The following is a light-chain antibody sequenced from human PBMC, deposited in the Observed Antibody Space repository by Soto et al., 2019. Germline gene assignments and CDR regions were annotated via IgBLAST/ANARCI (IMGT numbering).Light chain of an antibody. V-gene: IGLV1-47*01. CDR3: ATWDDSLSSPV. J-gene: IGLJ2*01. CDR1: SSNIGNNH. Sequence: QSVLTQPPSASGTPGQRVTISCSGTSSNIGNNHVYWYQQLPGTAPKLLIYTNIHRPSGVPDRFSASKSGTSASLAISGLRSEDESEYYCATWDDSLSSPVFGGGTQLTVL. CDR2: TNI.